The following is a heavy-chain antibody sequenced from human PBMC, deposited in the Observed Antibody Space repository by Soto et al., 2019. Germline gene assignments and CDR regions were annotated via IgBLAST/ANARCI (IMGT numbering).Heavy chain of an antibody. Sequence: QVQLQESGPGLVKPSQTLSLTCTVSGGSLNSGDYRWSWIRQPPGKGLEWIGSIYYIGGSDYNPSLKSRMNISSDTSKNQSSLHLSSVTAADTAIYYCARDFITAHGVWFDPWGQGTLVTVSS. V-gene: IGHV4-30-4*01. CDR2: IYYIGGS. D-gene: IGHD1-20*01. J-gene: IGHJ5*02. CDR1: GGSLNSGDYR. CDR3: ARDFITAHGVWFDP.